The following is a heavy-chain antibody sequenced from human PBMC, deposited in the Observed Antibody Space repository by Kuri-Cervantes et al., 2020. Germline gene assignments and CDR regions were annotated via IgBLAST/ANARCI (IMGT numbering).Heavy chain of an antibody. CDR2: ISYDGTKV. CDR1: GFSFSDYG. V-gene: IGHV3-30*18. CDR3: AKNIRGDIINFFDY. D-gene: IGHD3-10*01. Sequence: GESLKISCAASGFSFSDYGLHWVRQAPGKGLEWVAVISYDGTKVYYGDSVKGRFTISRDNSKNTLYLQMNSLRAEDTAVYYCAKNIRGDIINFFDYWGQGTLVTVSS. J-gene: IGHJ4*02.